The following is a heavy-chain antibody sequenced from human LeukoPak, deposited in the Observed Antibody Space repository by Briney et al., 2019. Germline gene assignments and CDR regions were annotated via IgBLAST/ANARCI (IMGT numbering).Heavy chain of an antibody. CDR2: INPNSGGT. CDR1: GYTFTGYY. Sequence: ASVKVSCKASGYTFTGYYMHWVRQAPGQGLEGMGWINPNSGGTNYAQKVQGRVTMTRDTSISTAYMELGSLRSDDTAIYYCARAYGSGSSYHPDYWGQGTLVTVSS. D-gene: IGHD3-10*01. J-gene: IGHJ4*02. CDR3: ARAYGSGSSYHPDY. V-gene: IGHV1-2*02.